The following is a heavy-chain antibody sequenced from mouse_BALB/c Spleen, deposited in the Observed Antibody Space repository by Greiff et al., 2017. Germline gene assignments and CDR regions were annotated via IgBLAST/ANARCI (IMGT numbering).Heavy chain of an antibody. J-gene: IGHJ3*01. CDR2: IWSGGST. Sequence: VKLVESGPGLVQPSQSLSITCTVSGFSLTSYGVHWVRQSPGKGLEWLGVIWSGGSTDYNAAFISRLSISKDNSKSQVFFKMNSLQANDTAIYYCARNGYSRYYWFAYWGQGTLATVSA. D-gene: IGHD2-14*01. CDR1: GFSLTSYG. CDR3: ARNGYSRYYWFAY. V-gene: IGHV2-2*02.